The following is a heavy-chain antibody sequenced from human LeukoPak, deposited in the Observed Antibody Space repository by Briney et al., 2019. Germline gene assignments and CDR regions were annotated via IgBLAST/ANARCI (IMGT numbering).Heavy chain of an antibody. D-gene: IGHD6-13*01. J-gene: IGHJ5*02. Sequence: ASVKVSCKASGYTFTSYGISWVRQAPGQGLEWMGWISAYNGNTNYAQKLQGRVTMTTDTSTSTAYMELSSLRSEDTAVYYCARVWHQTEWWFDPWGQGTLVTVSS. CDR2: ISAYNGNT. V-gene: IGHV1-18*01. CDR1: GYTFTSYG. CDR3: ARVWHQTEWWFDP.